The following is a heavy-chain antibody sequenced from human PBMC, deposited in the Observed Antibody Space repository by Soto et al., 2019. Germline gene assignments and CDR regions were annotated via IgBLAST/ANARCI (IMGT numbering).Heavy chain of an antibody. Sequence: GGSLRLSCVGSGLSLSNIWTSWVRQAPGKGLEWVANIKQGGTETYYVDSVKGRFTISKDHAKNSLYLQMNSLRVEDTALYYCASLDTARLETAGYWGQGTLVTVSS. V-gene: IGHV3-7*01. J-gene: IGHJ4*02. CDR1: GLSLSNIW. CDR2: IKQGGTET. D-gene: IGHD5-18*01. CDR3: ASLDTARLETAGY.